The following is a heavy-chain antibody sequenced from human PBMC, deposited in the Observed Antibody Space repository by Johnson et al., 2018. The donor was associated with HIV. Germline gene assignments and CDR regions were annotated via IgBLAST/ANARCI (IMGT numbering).Heavy chain of an antibody. J-gene: IGHJ3*02. CDR3: ARGGWLGYCSSTRCAKDAFDI. CDR1: GFTFSRYA. CDR2: ISYDGSNK. Sequence: QVQLVESGGGVVQPGRSLRLSCAASGFTFSRYAMHWVRRAPGKGLEWMAIISYDGSNKYYADSVKGRFTISRDNSKNTLYLQMNSLRHDDTAVYYCARGGWLGYCSSTRCAKDAFDIWGQGTMVTVSS. V-gene: IGHV3-30-3*01. D-gene: IGHD2-2*01.